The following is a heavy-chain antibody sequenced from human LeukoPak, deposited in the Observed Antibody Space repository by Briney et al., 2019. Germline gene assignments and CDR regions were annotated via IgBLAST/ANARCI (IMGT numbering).Heavy chain of an antibody. V-gene: IGHV3-23*01. D-gene: IGHD3-10*01. CDR3: ARERDYYASGSLDY. Sequence: GGSLRLSCAASGFTFSSYSMNWVRQAPGKGLEWVSGISGSGGSTYYADSVRGRFTISRDNSKNTLYLQMNSLRVEDTALYYCARERDYYASGSLDYWGQGTLVTVSS. CDR2: ISGSGGST. J-gene: IGHJ4*02. CDR1: GFTFSSYS.